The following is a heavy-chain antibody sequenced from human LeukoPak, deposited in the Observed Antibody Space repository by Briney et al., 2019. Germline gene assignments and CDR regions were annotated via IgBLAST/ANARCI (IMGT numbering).Heavy chain of an antibody. D-gene: IGHD7-27*01. CDR3: TKDQDFRLGSMDF. CDR2: ITDVGDRA. V-gene: IGHV3-23*01. CDR1: GFRFRTYA. Sequence: PGGSLRLSCGTSGFRFRTYAMTWVRQAPGKGLGWVSTITDVGDRALYIDSVRGRFTIFRDDSKNTLYLQMNSLRAEDTAVYYCTKDQDFRLGSMDFWGQGTLVTVSS. J-gene: IGHJ4*02.